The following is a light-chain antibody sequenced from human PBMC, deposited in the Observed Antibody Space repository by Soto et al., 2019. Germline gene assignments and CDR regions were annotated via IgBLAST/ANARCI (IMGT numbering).Light chain of an antibody. CDR2: GNS. CDR3: QSYDNILSVYV. J-gene: IGLJ1*01. CDR1: SSNIGAHYD. V-gene: IGLV1-40*01. Sequence: QSVLTQPPSVSGAPGQSVTISCTGSSSNIGAHYDVHWYQQLPGTAPKLLIYGNSNRPSGFPERFSGSKSGTSASLAITGLQAEDEADYSCQSYDNILSVYVFGTGTKVTV.